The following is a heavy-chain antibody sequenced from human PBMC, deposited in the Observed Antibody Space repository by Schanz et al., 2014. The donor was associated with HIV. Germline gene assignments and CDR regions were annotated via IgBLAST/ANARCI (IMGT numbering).Heavy chain of an antibody. D-gene: IGHD5-18*01. Sequence: QVQLVESGGGVVQPGRSLRLSCAASGFTFSSYGMHWVRQAPGKGLEWVAVISYDGSNKYYADSVKGRFTISRDISKNTLFLQLNSLRAEDTALYYCARGAGDTEGGRIWGQGTLVTVSS. J-gene: IGHJ3*02. V-gene: IGHV3-30*03. CDR1: GFTFSSYG. CDR3: ARGAGDTEGGRI. CDR2: ISYDGSNK.